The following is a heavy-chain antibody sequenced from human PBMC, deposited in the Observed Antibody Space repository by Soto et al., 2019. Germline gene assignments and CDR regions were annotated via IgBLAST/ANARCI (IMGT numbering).Heavy chain of an antibody. J-gene: IGHJ6*02. CDR3: ARGRGYSSGWSMEYYYYSGMDV. Sequence: SSVKVSCKASGGTFSSYAISWVRQAPGQGLEWMGGIIPIFGTANYAQKFQGRVTITADESTSTAYMELSSLRSEDTAVYYCARGRGYSSGWSMEYYYYSGMDVWGQGTTVTVSS. CDR1: GGTFSSYA. D-gene: IGHD6-19*01. V-gene: IGHV1-69*13. CDR2: IIPIFGTA.